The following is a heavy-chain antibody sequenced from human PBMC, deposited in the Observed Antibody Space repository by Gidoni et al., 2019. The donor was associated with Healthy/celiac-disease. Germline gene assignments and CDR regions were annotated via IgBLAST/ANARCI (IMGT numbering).Heavy chain of an antibody. J-gene: IGHJ4*02. CDR3: ARTPGYYDILTGYYRGYYFDY. Sequence: QVQLQQWGAGLLKPSETLSLTCAVYGGSFSGYYWSWIRQPPGKGLEWIGEINHSGSTNYNPSLKSRVTISVDTSKNQFSLKLSSVTAADTAVYYCARTPGYYDILTGYYRGYYFDYWGQGTLVTVSS. CDR2: INHSGST. V-gene: IGHV4-34*01. CDR1: GGSFSGYY. D-gene: IGHD3-9*01.